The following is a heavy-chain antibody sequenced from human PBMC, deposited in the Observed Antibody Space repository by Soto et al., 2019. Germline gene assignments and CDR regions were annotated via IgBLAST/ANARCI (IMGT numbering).Heavy chain of an antibody. CDR1: GFTFSSYA. J-gene: IGHJ6*03. Sequence: GGSLRLSCAASGFTFSSYAMSWVRQAPGKGLEWVSAISGSGGSTYYADSVKGRFTISRENSKNTLYLQMNSLRAEATAVNYCAKDGTEYYDFWSGYGTKYYYMDVWGKGTTVTVSS. CDR3: AKDGTEYYDFWSGYGTKYYYMDV. D-gene: IGHD3-3*01. V-gene: IGHV3-23*01. CDR2: ISGSGGST.